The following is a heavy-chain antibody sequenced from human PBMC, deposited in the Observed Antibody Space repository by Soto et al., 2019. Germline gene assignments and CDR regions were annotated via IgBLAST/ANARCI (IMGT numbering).Heavy chain of an antibody. CDR3: TRQYDFWSGSPKSYYYGMDV. J-gene: IGHJ6*02. CDR2: IRSKANSYAT. Sequence: PVGSLRLSCAASGFTFSGSAMHWVRQASGKGLEWVGRIRSKANSYATAYAASVKGRFTISRDDSKNTAYLQMNSLKTEDTAVYYCTRQYDFWSGSPKSYYYGMDVWGQGTTVTVSS. D-gene: IGHD3-3*01. V-gene: IGHV3-73*01. CDR1: GFTFSGSA.